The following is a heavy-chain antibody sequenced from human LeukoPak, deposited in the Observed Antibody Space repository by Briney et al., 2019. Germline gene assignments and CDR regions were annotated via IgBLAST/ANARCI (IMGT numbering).Heavy chain of an antibody. CDR1: GGSISGLF. J-gene: IGHJ4*02. D-gene: IGHD3-3*01. CDR2: VYTGGSI. V-gene: IGHV4-4*07. CDR3: ARDPVLEHYFDY. Sequence: SETLSLTCSVSGGSISGLFWSWLRQPAGKGLEWIGRVYTGGSINYNPSLKSRVTISLDTSRSQFSLKLTSVTAADPAVYYCARDPVLEHYFDYWGQGTLVTVSS.